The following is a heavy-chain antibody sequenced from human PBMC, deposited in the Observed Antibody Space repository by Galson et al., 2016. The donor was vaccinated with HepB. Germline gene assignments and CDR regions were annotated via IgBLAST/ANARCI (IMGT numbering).Heavy chain of an antibody. CDR1: GDSITSGGYY. CDR2: VYHSGST. J-gene: IGHJ4*02. V-gene: IGHV4-31*03. CDR3: AIDAGGRGDYLH. Sequence: TLSLTCTVSGDSITSGGYYWSWIRQHPGKGLEWIGYVYHSGSTYYNPSRQSRVTMSVDTSKNQFSLNLTSVTAADTAVYYCAIDAGGRGDYLHWGQGTLVTVSS. D-gene: IGHD4-17*01.